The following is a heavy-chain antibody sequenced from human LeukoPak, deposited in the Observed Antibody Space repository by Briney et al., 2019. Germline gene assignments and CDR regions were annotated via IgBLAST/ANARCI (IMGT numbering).Heavy chain of an antibody. CDR3: VKLGYCSGTSCYFFDY. Sequence: ASVKVSCKASGYTFISYQMHWVRQAPGQGLEWMGIINPTGGSTSHAQKFQGRVTMTRDTSTSTAYMELSWLRSDDTAVYYCVKLGYCSGTSCYFFDYWGQGTLVTVSA. J-gene: IGHJ4*02. CDR2: INPTGGST. CDR1: GYTFISYQ. V-gene: IGHV1-46*01. D-gene: IGHD2-15*01.